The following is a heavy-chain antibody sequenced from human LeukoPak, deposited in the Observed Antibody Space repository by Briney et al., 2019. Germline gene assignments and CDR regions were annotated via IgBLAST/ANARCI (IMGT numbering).Heavy chain of an antibody. V-gene: IGHV3-21*01. D-gene: IGHD6-13*01. Sequence: PGGSLRLSCAASGFTFSSYSMNWVRQAPGKGLEWVSSISSSSSYIYYADSVKGRFTISRDNAKNSLYLQMNSLRAEDTAVYYCAREEYSSSWYGGGAFDIWGQGTMVTVSS. CDR1: GFTFSSYS. CDR3: AREEYSSSWYGGGAFDI. CDR2: ISSSSSYI. J-gene: IGHJ3*02.